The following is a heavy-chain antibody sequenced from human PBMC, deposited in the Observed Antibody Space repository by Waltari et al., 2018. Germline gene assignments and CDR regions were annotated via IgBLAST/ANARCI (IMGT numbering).Heavy chain of an antibody. CDR1: RRHG. Sequence: QVQLDQSGAEVKKPGSSVQVHWQASRRHGLRGVRQAPGQGLEWMGGIIPIFGAPNYAQRFKDRLTIIADESTSTAYMELSRLTKDDTAVYYCARDGGDITTHYYHMDVWDKWTTVTVSS. V-gene: IGHV1-69*12. J-gene: IGHJ6*03. D-gene: IGHD3-16*01. CDR2: IIPIFGAP. CDR3: ARDGGDITTHYYHMDV.